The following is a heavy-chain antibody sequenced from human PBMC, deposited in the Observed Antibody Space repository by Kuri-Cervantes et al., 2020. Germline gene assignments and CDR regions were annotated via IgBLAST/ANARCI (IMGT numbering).Heavy chain of an antibody. CDR1: GFTFSSYA. J-gene: IGHJ4*02. V-gene: IGHV3-30-3*01. D-gene: IGHD3-16*01. CDR3: SGWGSPHTW. CDR2: ISYDGSNK. Sequence: GGSLRLSCAASGFTFSSYAMHWVRQAPGKGLEWVAVISYDGSNKYYADSVKGRFTISRDNSKNTLYLQMNSLRAEDTAVCYCSGWGSPHTWGGQGTLVTVSS.